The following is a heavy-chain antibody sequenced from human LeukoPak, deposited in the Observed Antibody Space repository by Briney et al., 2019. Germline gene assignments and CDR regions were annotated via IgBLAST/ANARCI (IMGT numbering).Heavy chain of an antibody. J-gene: IGHJ6*03. CDR2: TYYRSKWYN. Sequence: SQTLSLTCAISGDSASSNSAAWNWIRRSPSRGLEWLGRTYYRSKWYNDYAVSVKSRITINPDTSKNQFSLQLNSVTPEDTAVYYCAETGTTRKFLDYYYMDVWGKGTTVTVSS. D-gene: IGHD1-1*01. V-gene: IGHV6-1*01. CDR1: GDSASSNSAA. CDR3: AETGTTRKFLDYYYMDV.